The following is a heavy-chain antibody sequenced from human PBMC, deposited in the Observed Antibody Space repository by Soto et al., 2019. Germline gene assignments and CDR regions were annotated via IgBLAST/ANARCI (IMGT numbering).Heavy chain of an antibody. CDR1: GFTVSSNY. D-gene: IGHD6-19*01. Sequence: GGSLRLSCAASGFTVSSNYMSWVRQAPGKGLEWVSVIYSGGSTYYADSVKGRFTISRDNSKNTLYLQMNSLRAEDTAVYYCARDGYSSGPWFDPWGQGTLVTVSS. CDR3: ARDGYSSGPWFDP. CDR2: IYSGGST. J-gene: IGHJ5*02. V-gene: IGHV3-66*01.